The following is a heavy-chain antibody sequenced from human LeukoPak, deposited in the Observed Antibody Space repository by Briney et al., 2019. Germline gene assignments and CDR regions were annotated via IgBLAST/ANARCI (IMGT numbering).Heavy chain of an antibody. J-gene: IGHJ5*02. D-gene: IGHD6-19*01. CDR1: GGSITTYY. V-gene: IGHV4-4*09. Sequence: SETLSLTCTVSGGSITTYYWSWIRQPPGKGLEGIGYIFTSGSTNYNPSLKSRVTISVDTSKNQFSLKLSSVTAADTAVYYCARLKYSSSGGWFGPWGQGTLVTVSS. CDR2: IFTSGST. CDR3: ARLKYSSSGGWFGP.